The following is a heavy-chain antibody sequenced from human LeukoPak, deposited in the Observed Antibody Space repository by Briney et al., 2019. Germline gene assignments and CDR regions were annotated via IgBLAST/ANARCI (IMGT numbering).Heavy chain of an antibody. V-gene: IGHV4-34*01. CDR3: ARGGYYYGSGSYSDDNWFDP. CDR2: INHSGST. D-gene: IGHD3-10*01. Sequence: ASETLSLTCAVYGGSFSGYYWSWIRQPPGKGLEWIGEINHSGSTNYNPSLKSRVTISVDTSKNQFSLKLSSVTAADTAVYYCARGGYYYGSGSYSDDNWFDPWGRGTLVTVSS. CDR1: GGSFSGYY. J-gene: IGHJ5*02.